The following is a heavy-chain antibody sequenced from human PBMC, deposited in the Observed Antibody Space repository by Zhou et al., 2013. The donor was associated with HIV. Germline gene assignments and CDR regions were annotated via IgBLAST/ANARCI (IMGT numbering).Heavy chain of an antibody. CDR2: IIPIFGTA. CDR1: GGTFSSYV. CDR3: ASPGSVTTVAYFDY. V-gene: IGHV1-69*05. Sequence: QVQLVQSGAEVKKPGSSVKVSCKASGGTFSSYVISWVRQAPGQGLEWMGGIIPIFGTAKYAQKFQGRVTITTDESTSTAYMELGSLRSEDTAVYYCASPGSVTTVAYFDYWGQGTLVTVSS. D-gene: IGHD4-17*01. J-gene: IGHJ4*02.